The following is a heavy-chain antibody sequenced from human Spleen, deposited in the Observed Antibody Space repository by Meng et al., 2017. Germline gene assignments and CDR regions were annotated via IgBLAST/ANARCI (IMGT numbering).Heavy chain of an antibody. J-gene: IGHJ4*02. V-gene: IGHV3-23*01. CDR2: LRGSGVLT. CDR1: GFTFSSYS. CDR3: TKDRPFDY. Sequence: GESLKISCAASGFTFSSYSMNWVRQAPGKGLEWVSGLRGSGVLTYYADPVKGRFTISRDNSKNTLYLQMNSLRADDTALYYCTKDRPFDYWGQGTLVTVSS.